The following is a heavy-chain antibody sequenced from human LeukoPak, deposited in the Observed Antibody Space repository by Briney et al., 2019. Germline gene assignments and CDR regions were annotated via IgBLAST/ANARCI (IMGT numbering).Heavy chain of an antibody. V-gene: IGHV4-59*01. D-gene: IGHD1/OR15-1a*01. CDR3: ASQLGGTTFH. CDR1: GVSINTYF. CDR2: VYYNGIT. Sequence: SETLSLTCPVSGVSINTYFWSWIRQPPAKGLAWIGYVYYNGITNYNPSLNSRVSISLDTSKNQFSLRLNSVTAAETAVYYCASQLGGTTFHWGQGTLVTVSS. J-gene: IGHJ4*02.